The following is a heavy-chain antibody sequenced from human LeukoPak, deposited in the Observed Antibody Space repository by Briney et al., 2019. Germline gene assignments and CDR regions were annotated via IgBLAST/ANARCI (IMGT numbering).Heavy chain of an antibody. J-gene: IGHJ4*02. V-gene: IGHV4-31*03. D-gene: IGHD4-17*01. CDR3: ARAPYGPEDYYFDY. Sequence: SETLSLTCTVSGGSISSGGYYWSWIRQHPGKGLEWTGYIYYSGSTYYNPSLKSRVTISVDTSKNQFSLKLSSVTAADTAVYYCARAPYGPEDYYFDYWGQGTLVTVSS. CDR1: GGSISSGGYY. CDR2: IYYSGST.